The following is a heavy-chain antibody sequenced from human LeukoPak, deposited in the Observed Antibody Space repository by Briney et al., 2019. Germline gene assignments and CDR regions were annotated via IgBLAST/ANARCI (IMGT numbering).Heavy chain of an antibody. CDR3: AKDRAYYYGSGSFDY. CDR1: GFTFSSYG. V-gene: IGHV3-30*02. Sequence: GGSLRLSCAASGFTFSSYGMHWVRQAPGKGLEWVAFIRYDGSNKYYADSVKGRFTISRDNSKNTLYLQMNSLRAEDTAVYYCAKDRAYYYGSGSFDYWGQGTLVTVSS. J-gene: IGHJ4*02. D-gene: IGHD3-10*01. CDR2: IRYDGSNK.